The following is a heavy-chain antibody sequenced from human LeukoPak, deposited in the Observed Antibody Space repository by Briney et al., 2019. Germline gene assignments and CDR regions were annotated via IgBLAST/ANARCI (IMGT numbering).Heavy chain of an antibody. CDR1: GFTFSSYA. CDR2: ISGSGDST. V-gene: IGHV3-23*01. Sequence: GGSLRLSCVASGFTFSSYAMSWVRQAPGKGLEWVSVISGSGDSTYYADSVKGRFAFSRDNSKNTLYLQMNSLRAEDTAVYYCAKTYSWNYDYWGQGTLVTVSS. J-gene: IGHJ4*02. D-gene: IGHD1-7*01. CDR3: AKTYSWNYDY.